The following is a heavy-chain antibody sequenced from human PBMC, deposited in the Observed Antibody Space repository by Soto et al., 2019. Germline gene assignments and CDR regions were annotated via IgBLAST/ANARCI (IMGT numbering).Heavy chain of an antibody. J-gene: IGHJ3*02. Sequence: PSVTLPLTCTVSGGSISSSSYYWGWIRPPPGKGLEWIGSIYYSGSTYYNPSLKSRVTISVDTSKNQFSLKLSSVTAADTAVYYCARSLRPDAFDIWGQGTMVTVSS. V-gene: IGHV4-39*01. CDR3: ARSLRPDAFDI. CDR1: GGSISSSSYY. CDR2: IYYSGST. D-gene: IGHD4-17*01.